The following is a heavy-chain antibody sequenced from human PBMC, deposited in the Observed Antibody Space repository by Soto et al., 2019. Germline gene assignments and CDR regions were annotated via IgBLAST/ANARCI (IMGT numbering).Heavy chain of an antibody. V-gene: IGHV1-18*01. CDR3: ARDLGGTVRGVRPDY. CDR2: ISAYNGNT. D-gene: IGHD3-10*01. J-gene: IGHJ4*02. CDR1: GYTFTSYG. Sequence: ASVKVSCKASGYTFTSYGISWVRQAPGQGLEWMGWISAYNGNTNYAQKLQGRVTMTTDTSTSTAYMELRSLRSDDTAVYYCARDLGGTVRGVRPDYWGQGTLVTVSS.